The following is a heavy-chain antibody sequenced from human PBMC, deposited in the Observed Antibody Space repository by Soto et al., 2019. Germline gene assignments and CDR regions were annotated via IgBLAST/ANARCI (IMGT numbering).Heavy chain of an antibody. CDR2: VYYSGST. CDR1: GGSISSGGYY. D-gene: IGHD6-19*01. V-gene: IGHV4-31*03. J-gene: IGHJ5*02. CDR3: ASSVISSGWYANWFDP. Sequence: PSETLALTCTVSGGSISSGGYYWSWIRQHPGKGLEWIGYVYYSGSTYYNPSLKRRVTISVDTSNNRFSLKLSLVTAADTAVYYCASSVISSGWYANWFDPWGQGTPVPVSP.